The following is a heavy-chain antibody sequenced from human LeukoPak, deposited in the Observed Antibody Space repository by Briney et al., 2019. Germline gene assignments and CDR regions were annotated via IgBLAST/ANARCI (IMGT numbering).Heavy chain of an antibody. D-gene: IGHD1-26*01. J-gene: IGHJ4*02. V-gene: IGHV4-39*01. CDR1: GASVSGSNYY. CDR3: AKSGGYGLIDY. CDR2: IYSSGST. Sequence: SETLSLTCAVSGASVSGSNYYWGWIRQPPGKGLEWIGNIYSSGSTYYNASLQSRVTISIDTSKNQFSLRLNSVTAAATPMYYCAKSGGYGLIDYWGQGTRVTVSS.